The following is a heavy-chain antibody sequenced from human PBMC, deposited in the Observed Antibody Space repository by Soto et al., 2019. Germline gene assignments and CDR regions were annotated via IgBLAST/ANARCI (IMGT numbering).Heavy chain of an antibody. Sequence: PSETLSLTCAVSGYSISSGYYWGWIRQPPGKGLEWIGSIYHSGSTYYNPFLKSRVTISVDTSKNQFSLKLSSVTAADTAVYYCARDGMYYGSGSFDYWGQGTLVTVSS. J-gene: IGHJ4*02. CDR1: GYSISSGYY. CDR2: IYHSGST. D-gene: IGHD3-10*01. V-gene: IGHV4-38-2*02. CDR3: ARDGMYYGSGSFDY.